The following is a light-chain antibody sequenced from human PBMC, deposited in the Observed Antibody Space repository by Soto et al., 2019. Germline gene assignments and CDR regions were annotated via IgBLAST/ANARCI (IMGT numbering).Light chain of an antibody. CDR1: TSNIGSNT. Sequence: QSVLTQPPSASETPGQRVTISCSGSTSNIGSNTVNWYQHLPGTAPKLLIYTNNQRPSGVPDRFSGSKSGTSASLAISGLQSEDEADYYCVAWDDSLNGVIFGGGTKLTVL. CDR2: TNN. J-gene: IGLJ2*01. V-gene: IGLV1-44*01. CDR3: VAWDDSLNGVI.